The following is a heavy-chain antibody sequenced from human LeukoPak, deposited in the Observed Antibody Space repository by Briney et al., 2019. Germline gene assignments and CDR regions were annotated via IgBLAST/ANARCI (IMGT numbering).Heavy chain of an antibody. CDR2: IIPIFGTA. CDR1: GGTFSSYA. J-gene: IGHJ4*02. D-gene: IGHD4-11*01. Sequence: SVKVSCKASGGTFSSYAISWVRQAPGQGLEWMGGIIPIFGTANYAQKFQGRVTITTDESTGTAYMELSSLRSEDTAVYYCARGGDYSNYFDYWGQGTLVTVSS. CDR3: ARGGDYSNYFDY. V-gene: IGHV1-69*05.